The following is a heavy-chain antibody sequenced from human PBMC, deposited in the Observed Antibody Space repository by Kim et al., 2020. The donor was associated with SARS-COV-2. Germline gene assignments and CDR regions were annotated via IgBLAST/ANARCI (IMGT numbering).Heavy chain of an antibody. V-gene: IGHV4-39*01. CDR1: GGFISSGSYY. CDR3: ARHSGTYFDSFDY. J-gene: IGHJ4*02. CDR2: ISHSEST. D-gene: IGHD1-26*01. Sequence: SETLSLTCTVSGGFISSGSYYWGWIRQPPGKGLEWIGSISHSESTYYNPSLTSRVTISVDTSKNQFSLKLSSLTATDTAVYNCARHSGTYFDSFDYWGQGTLVIVSS.